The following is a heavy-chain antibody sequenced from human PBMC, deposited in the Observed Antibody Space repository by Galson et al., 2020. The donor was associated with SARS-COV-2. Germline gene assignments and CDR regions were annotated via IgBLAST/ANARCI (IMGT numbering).Heavy chain of an antibody. V-gene: IGHV1-46*01. CDR2: INPSGGST. Sequence: ASVKVSCKASGYTFTSYYMHWVRQAPGQGLEWMGIINPSGGSTSYAQKFQGRVTMTRDTSTSTVYMELSSLRSEDTAVYYCARTRRGGSYVDAFDIWGQGTMVTVSS. CDR1: GYTFTSYY. J-gene: IGHJ3*02. CDR3: ARTRRGGSYVDAFDI. D-gene: IGHD1-26*01.